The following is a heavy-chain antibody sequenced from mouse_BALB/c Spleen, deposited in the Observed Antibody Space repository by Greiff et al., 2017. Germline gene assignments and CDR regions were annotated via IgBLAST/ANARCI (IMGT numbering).Heavy chain of an antibody. J-gene: IGHJ2*01. CDR3: TRLTGKGFDY. Sequence: EVKVEESGGGLVQPGGSMKLSCVASGFTFSNYWMNWVRQSPEKGLEWVAEIRLKSNNYATHYAESVKGRFTISRDDYKSSVYLQMNNLRAEDTGIYYCTRLTGKGFDYWGQGTTLTVSS. CDR2: IRLKSNNYAT. CDR1: GFTFSNYW. D-gene: IGHD4-1*01. V-gene: IGHV6-6*02.